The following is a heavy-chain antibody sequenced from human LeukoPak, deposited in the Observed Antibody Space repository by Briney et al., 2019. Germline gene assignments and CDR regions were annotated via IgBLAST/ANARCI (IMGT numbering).Heavy chain of an antibody. D-gene: IGHD3-22*01. CDR3: ARVAPKYYYDSSGYYL. CDR1: GGSISSSNW. Sequence: SETLSLTCAVSGGSISSSNWWSLVRQPPGKGLEWIGEIYHSGSTNYNPSLKSRVTISVDKSKNQFSLKLSSVTAADTAVYYCARVAPKYYYDSSGYYLWGQGTLVTVSS. CDR2: IYHSGST. V-gene: IGHV4-4*02. J-gene: IGHJ4*02.